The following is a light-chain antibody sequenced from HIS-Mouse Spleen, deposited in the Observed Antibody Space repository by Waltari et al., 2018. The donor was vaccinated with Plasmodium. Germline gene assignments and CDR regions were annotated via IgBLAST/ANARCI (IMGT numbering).Light chain of an antibody. CDR3: GTWDSSLSAGVV. Sequence: QSVLTQTPSVSAAPGQQVTISCSGSSPNIGNNYVSWYQQLPGTAPKLLIYDNNKRPSGIPDRFSVSKSGTSATLGITGLQTGDEADYYCGTWDSSLSAGVVFGGGTKLTVL. CDR1: SPNIGNNY. V-gene: IGLV1-51*01. J-gene: IGLJ2*01. CDR2: DNN.